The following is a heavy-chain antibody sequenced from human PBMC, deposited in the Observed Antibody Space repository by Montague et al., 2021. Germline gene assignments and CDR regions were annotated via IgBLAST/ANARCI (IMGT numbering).Heavy chain of an antibody. Sequence: ETLSLTCTVSRSLINSDYYWGWIRQPPGKGLEWMGSVSHGGRTYYNPSLKSRVTISVDTSNNHFSLKLSSVTAADTAMYYCARERDRYYYMDIWGKGTTITVSS. CDR1: RSLINSDYY. J-gene: IGHJ6*03. V-gene: IGHV4-38-2*02. CDR3: ARERDRYYYMDI. CDR2: VSHGGRT.